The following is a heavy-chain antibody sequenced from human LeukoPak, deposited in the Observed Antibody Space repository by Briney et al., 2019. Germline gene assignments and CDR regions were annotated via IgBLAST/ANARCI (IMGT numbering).Heavy chain of an antibody. CDR2: ISFGGTA. V-gene: IGHV4-39*01. Sequence: SETLSLTCTVSGASISTDSYYWGWIRQPPGKGLEWIGGISFGGTAHYNPSLKSQVTISLDTSNNQFSLKLTSVTAADTAVYYCARAPNYSRYSFHYWGQGTLVTVSS. J-gene: IGHJ4*02. D-gene: IGHD3-22*01. CDR3: ARAPNYSRYSFHY. CDR1: GASISTDSYY.